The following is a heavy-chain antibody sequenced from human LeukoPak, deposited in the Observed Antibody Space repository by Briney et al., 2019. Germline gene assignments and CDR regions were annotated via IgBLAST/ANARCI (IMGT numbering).Heavy chain of an antibody. CDR3: ARGSASDY. CDR2: IKQDGSEK. D-gene: IGHD6-25*01. V-gene: IGHV3-7*01. J-gene: IGHJ4*02. Sequence: PGGSLRLSCAGSGFTFSSYWMSWVRQAPGKGLEWLANIKQDGSEKYYVDSVKGRFTISRDNAKNSLYLQMNNLRAEDTAVYYCARGSASDYWGQGALVTVSS. CDR1: GFTFSSYW.